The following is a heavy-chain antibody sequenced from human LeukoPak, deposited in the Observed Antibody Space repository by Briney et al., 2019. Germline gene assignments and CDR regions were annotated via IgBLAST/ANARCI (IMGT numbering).Heavy chain of an antibody. CDR1: GFIFSSYS. CDR3: ARDGWQWLVRYFDY. CDR2: ISSSSSTI. V-gene: IGHV3-48*02. Sequence: EGSLRLSCAVSGFIFSSYSMNWVRQAPGKGLEWVSYISSSSSTIYYADSVKGRFTISRDNAKNSLYLQMNSLRDEDTAVYYCARDGWQWLVRYFDYWGQGTLVTVSS. D-gene: IGHD6-19*01. J-gene: IGHJ4*02.